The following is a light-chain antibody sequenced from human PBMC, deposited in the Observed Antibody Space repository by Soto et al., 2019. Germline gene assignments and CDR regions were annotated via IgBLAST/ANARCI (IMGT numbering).Light chain of an antibody. CDR2: AAS. Sequence: DIPLTQSPPTLSASFVDRVPIXFRATQSISASLAWYQQKPGKAPKLLIYAASSLQGGVPSRFSGSGSGTDFTLTISSLQPEDFATYYCQQYYSYPPTFGQGTKVDIK. J-gene: IGKJ1*01. V-gene: IGKV1-5*01. CDR1: QSISAS. CDR3: QQYYSYPPT.